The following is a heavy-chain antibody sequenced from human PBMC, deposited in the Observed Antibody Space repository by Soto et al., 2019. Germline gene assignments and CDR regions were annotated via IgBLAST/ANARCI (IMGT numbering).Heavy chain of an antibody. CDR1: GFTFGRYW. Sequence: PGGSLRLSCAASGFTFGRYWMTWVRQAPGKGLEWVASIKNDGGEKYYVDYVKGRFTISRDNAKNSLYLQINSLSAEDTGVYYCARDIGYADYWGQGTLVTVSS. J-gene: IGHJ4*02. V-gene: IGHV3-7*01. D-gene: IGHD5-12*01. CDR3: ARDIGYADY. CDR2: IKNDGGEK.